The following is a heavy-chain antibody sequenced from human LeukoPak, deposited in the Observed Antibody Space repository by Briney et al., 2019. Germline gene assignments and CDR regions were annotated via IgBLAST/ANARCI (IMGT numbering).Heavy chain of an antibody. CDR3: ARYYYDRSGTVFDY. V-gene: IGHV4-61*02. D-gene: IGHD3-22*01. CDR1: RGSISSGSYY. J-gene: IGHJ4*01. Sequence: PSQTLSLTCTVSRGSISSGSYYWRWIRQPAGKGLEWIGRIYTSGSTNYNPSLKSRVTISVDTSKNQFSLKLTSVTAADTAVYYCARYYYDRSGTVFDYWGQGTLVTVSS. CDR2: IYTSGST.